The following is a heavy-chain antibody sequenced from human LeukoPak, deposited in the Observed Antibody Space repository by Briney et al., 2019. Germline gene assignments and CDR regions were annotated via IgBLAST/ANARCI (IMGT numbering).Heavy chain of an antibody. CDR2: IYYSGST. CDR1: GGSISSYY. J-gene: IGHJ3*01. Sequence: SGTLSLTCTVSGGSISSYYWSWIRQPPGKGLEWIGYIYYSGSTNDNPSLKSRVTISVDTSKNQFSLKLSSVTAADTAVYYCARLASDAFDVWGQGTMVTVSS. V-gene: IGHV4-59*08. CDR3: ARLASDAFDV.